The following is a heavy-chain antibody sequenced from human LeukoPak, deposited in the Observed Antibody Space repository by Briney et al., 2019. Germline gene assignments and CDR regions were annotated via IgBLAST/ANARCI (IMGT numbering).Heavy chain of an antibody. D-gene: IGHD3-9*01. CDR1: GFTSSSYA. V-gene: IGHV3-64D*06. CDR2: ISSNGGST. CDR3: VKGMEDYDILTGVLDV. Sequence: GGSLRLSCSASGFTSSSYAMHWVRQAPGKGLEYVSAISSNGGSTYYADSVKGRFTISRDNSKNTLYLQMSSLRAEDTAVYYCVKGMEDYDILTGVLDVWGQGTTVTVSS. J-gene: IGHJ6*02.